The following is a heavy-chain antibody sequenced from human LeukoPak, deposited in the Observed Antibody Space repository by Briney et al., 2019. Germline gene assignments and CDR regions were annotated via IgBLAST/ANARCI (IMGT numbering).Heavy chain of an antibody. CDR3: ARKPPPEAWFGDPSYYYMDV. J-gene: IGHJ6*03. V-gene: IGHV4-30-4*07. CDR2: ISYSGST. CDR1: GGSISSGGSS. D-gene: IGHD3-10*01. Sequence: SETLSLTCAVSGGSISSGGSSWSWIRQPPGKGLEWIRYISYSGSTYHNPSLKSRVTISVDTSKNQFSLKLSSVTAADTAVYFCARKPPPEAWFGDPSYYYMDVWGKGTTVTVSS.